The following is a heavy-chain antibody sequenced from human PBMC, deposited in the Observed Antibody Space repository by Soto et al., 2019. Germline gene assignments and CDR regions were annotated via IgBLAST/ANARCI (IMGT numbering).Heavy chain of an antibody. J-gene: IGHJ4*02. Sequence: GGSLRLSCAASGFTYSTYTMHWIRQAPGKGLEWVSYISSSDGTIHYADSVRGRFTISRDNAKRSVYLQMNSLSAEDTAVYYCARGRSYGPSGWGQGTLVTVSS. CDR1: GFTYSTYT. D-gene: IGHD5-18*01. V-gene: IGHV3-11*01. CDR2: ISSSDGTI. CDR3: ARGRSYGPSG.